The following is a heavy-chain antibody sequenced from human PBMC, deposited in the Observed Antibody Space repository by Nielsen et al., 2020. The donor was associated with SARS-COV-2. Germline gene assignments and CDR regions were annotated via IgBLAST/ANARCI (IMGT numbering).Heavy chain of an antibody. CDR3: ARDPTTGTHWYFDL. CDR1: GFTFSSYG. V-gene: IGHV3-33*08. J-gene: IGHJ2*01. CDR2: IWYDGSNK. D-gene: IGHD1-1*01. Sequence: GGSLRLSCAASGFTFSSYGMHWVRQAPGKGLEWVAVIWYDGSNKYYADSVKGRFTISRDNSKNTLYLQMNSLRAEDTAVYYCARDPTTGTHWYFDLWGRGTLVTVSS.